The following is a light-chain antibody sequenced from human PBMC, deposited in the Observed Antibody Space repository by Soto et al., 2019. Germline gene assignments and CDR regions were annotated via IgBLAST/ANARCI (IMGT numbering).Light chain of an antibody. Sequence: QSVLTQPPSASGTPGQRVTISCSGGRSDIGSNTVNWYQQLPGTAPKLLIYNNNQRPSGVPDRFSGSKSGTSASLAISGLQSEDEADYYCAACDDRLKVVVFGGGTKLTVL. V-gene: IGLV1-44*01. CDR2: NNN. CDR1: RSDIGSNT. J-gene: IGLJ2*01. CDR3: AACDDRLKVVV.